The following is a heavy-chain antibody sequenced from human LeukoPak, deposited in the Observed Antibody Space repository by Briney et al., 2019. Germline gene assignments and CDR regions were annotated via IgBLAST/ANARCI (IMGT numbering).Heavy chain of an antibody. Sequence: SQTLSLTFAISGDSVSINSATWNWIRQSPSRGLEWLGRTYYRSKWHNNYAVSVKSRITINPDTSKNQFSLQLNSVTPEDTAVYYCARGQGGATDYWGQGTLVTVSS. CDR2: TYYRSKWHN. CDR1: GDSVSINSAT. D-gene: IGHD1-26*01. J-gene: IGHJ4*02. CDR3: ARGQGGATDY. V-gene: IGHV6-1*01.